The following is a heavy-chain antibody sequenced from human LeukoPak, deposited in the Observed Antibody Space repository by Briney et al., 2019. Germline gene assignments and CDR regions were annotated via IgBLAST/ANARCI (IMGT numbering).Heavy chain of an antibody. V-gene: IGHV3-23*01. CDR2: ITGSGGST. D-gene: IGHD3-22*01. CDR3: AKGVGGDYSLVYFDY. J-gene: IGHJ4*02. CDR1: GFTFSSYA. Sequence: QSGGSLRLSCAASGFTFSSYAMSWVRQAPGKGLEWVSSITGSGGSTDYADSVKGRFTISRDNSKNTLYLQMNSLRAEDTAVYYCAKGVGGDYSLVYFDYWGQGTLVTVSS.